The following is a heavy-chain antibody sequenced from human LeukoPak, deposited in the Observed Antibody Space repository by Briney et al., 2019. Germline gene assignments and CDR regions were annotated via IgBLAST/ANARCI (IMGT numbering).Heavy chain of an antibody. J-gene: IGHJ4*02. Sequence: ASVKVSCKASGYIFTGYYLHWVRQAPGQGLEWVGGINSNNGDTHYAQNFQGRVTMTRDTSISTAYMELSRLGSDDAAVYYCARDGDGYNLDWGQGTLVTVSS. D-gene: IGHD5-24*01. CDR3: ARDGDGYNLD. V-gene: IGHV1-2*02. CDR1: GYIFTGYY. CDR2: INSNNGDT.